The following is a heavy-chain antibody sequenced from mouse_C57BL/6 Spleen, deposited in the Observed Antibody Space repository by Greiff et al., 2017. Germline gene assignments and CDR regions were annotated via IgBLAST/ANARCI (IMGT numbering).Heavy chain of an antibody. CDR3: AGDYGSSRRCFGV. J-gene: IGHJ1*03. Sequence: EVQLQQSGAELVKPGASVKLSCTASGFNIKDYYMHWVKQRTEQGLEWIGRIDPEDGETKYDPKFQGKATLTADTSSNTAYLQLSSLTSEDTAVYYCAGDYGSSRRCFGVWGTGTTVTVSS. CDR2: IDPEDGET. V-gene: IGHV14-2*01. CDR1: GFNIKDYY. D-gene: IGHD1-1*01.